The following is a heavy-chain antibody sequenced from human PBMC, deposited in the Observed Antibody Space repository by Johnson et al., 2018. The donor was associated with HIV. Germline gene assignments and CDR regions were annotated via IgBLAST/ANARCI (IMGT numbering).Heavy chain of an antibody. CDR2: TWFDGSNK. V-gene: IGHV3-33*06. Sequence: VQLVESGGGVVQPGRSLRLSCAASGFTFSNYGMHWVRKAPGKGLEWVAVTWFDGSNKYYSDSVKGRFTISRDNSKSTLYLQMNSLRAEDTAVYYCAKVAVATAAGGVALDIWGPGTMVIVSS. CDR3: AKVAVATAAGGVALDI. CDR1: GFTFSNYG. J-gene: IGHJ3*02. D-gene: IGHD6-13*01.